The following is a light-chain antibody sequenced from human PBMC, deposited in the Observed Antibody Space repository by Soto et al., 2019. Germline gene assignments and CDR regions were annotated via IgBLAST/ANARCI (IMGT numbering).Light chain of an antibody. V-gene: IGLV2-11*01. Sequence: QSALTQPGSVSGSLGQSVTISSTGTSSDVGRYDYVSWYQQHPGKAPKLIVYDVTERPSGVPDRFSGSKSGNTASLTISGLQAEDEADYSCCSFAGSYSYVFGTGTKVTVL. CDR1: SSDVGRYDY. CDR3: CSFAGSYSYV. CDR2: DVT. J-gene: IGLJ1*01.